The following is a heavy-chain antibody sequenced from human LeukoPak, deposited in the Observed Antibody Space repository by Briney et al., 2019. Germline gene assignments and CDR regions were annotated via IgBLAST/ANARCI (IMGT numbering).Heavy chain of an antibody. CDR3: ARGGEALVYGYYFDY. D-gene: IGHD2/OR15-2a*01. CDR1: GFTFSSYA. V-gene: IGHV3-30-3*01. Sequence: GGSLRLSCAASGFTFSSYAMHWVRQAPGKGLEWVAVISYDGSNKYYADSVKGRFTISRDNSKNTLYLQMNSLRAEDTAVYYCARGGEALVYGYYFDYWGQGTLVTVSS. CDR2: ISYDGSNK. J-gene: IGHJ4*02.